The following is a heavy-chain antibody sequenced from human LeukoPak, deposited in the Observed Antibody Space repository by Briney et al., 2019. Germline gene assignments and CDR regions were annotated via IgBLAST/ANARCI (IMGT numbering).Heavy chain of an antibody. CDR2: SASGGSS. CDR3: AKATVTHLIDY. CDR1: GFTFSSYA. J-gene: IGHJ4*02. V-gene: IGHV3-23*01. Sequence: GGSLRLSCVASGFTFSSYAMNWVRQAPGKGLEWVSTSASGGSSYYAGSVKGRFTISRDNSKNTLYLQMNSLGAEDTAVYYCAKATVTHLIDYWGQGTLVTVSS. D-gene: IGHD4-17*01.